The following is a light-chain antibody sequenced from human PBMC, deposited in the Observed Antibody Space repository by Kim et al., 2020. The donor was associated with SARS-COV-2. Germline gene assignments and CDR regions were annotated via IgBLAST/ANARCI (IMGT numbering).Light chain of an antibody. Sequence: EVIMTQSPATLSVSPGDTATLFCRASQFVSGNLAWYRQKPGQAPRLLIYNTDTRATGIPARFSGSGSGTEFTLTISSLQSEDFALYYCHQYNNWPRTFGQGTKVDIK. J-gene: IGKJ1*01. V-gene: IGKV3-15*01. CDR3: HQYNNWPRT. CDR2: NTD. CDR1: QFVSGN.